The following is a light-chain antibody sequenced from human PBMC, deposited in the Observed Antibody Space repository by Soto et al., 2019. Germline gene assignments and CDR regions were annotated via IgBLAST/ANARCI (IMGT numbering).Light chain of an antibody. J-gene: IGLJ1*01. CDR3: SSYTSESTYF. CDR1: SSDIGADNY. V-gene: IGLV2-14*03. CDR2: DVN. Sequence: QSVLTQPASVSGSPGQSIAISCTGSSSDIGADNYVFWYQQHPGKAPKLMIYDVNNRPSGVSDLFSGSKSGNTASLTISGLQAEDEADYYCSSYTSESTYFLGTGTKLTVL.